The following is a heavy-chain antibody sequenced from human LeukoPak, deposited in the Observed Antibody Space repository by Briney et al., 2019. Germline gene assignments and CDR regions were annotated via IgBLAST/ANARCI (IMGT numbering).Heavy chain of an antibody. CDR1: GFTFSSYN. J-gene: IGHJ4*02. Sequence: TGGSLRLSCAASGFTFSSYNMNWVRQAPGKGLEWVSTISGSGGSIYYADSVKGRFTISRDSSKNTLYLQMNSLRAEDTAVYYCAKERTSGYYFFDYWGQGTLVTVSS. V-gene: IGHV3-23*01. CDR3: AKERTSGYYFFDY. D-gene: IGHD3-3*01. CDR2: ISGSGGSI.